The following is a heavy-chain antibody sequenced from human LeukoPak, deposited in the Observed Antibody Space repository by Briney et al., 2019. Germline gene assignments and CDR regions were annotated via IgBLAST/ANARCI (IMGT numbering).Heavy chain of an antibody. D-gene: IGHD5-18*01. V-gene: IGHV3-30*18. J-gene: IGHJ6*02. CDR3: AKDRRYSYGSSGFYYYYGMDV. Sequence: QAGGSLRLSCAASRFTFSSYGMHWVRQAPGKGLEWVAVISYDGSNKYDEDSVKGRFTISRDNSKNTLYLQMNSLRAEDAAVYYCAKDRRYSYGSSGFYYYYGMDVWGQGTTVTVSS. CDR1: RFTFSSYG. CDR2: ISYDGSNK.